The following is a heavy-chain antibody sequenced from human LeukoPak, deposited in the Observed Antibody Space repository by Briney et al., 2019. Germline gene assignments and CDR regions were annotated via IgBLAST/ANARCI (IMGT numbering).Heavy chain of an antibody. J-gene: IGHJ5*02. V-gene: IGHV1-18*01. CDR1: GYTFTSYG. CDR2: ISAYNGNT. D-gene: IGHD5-12*01. CDR3: ARDVGSRDIDWFDP. Sequence: ASVKVSCKASGYTFTSYGISWVRQAPGQGLEWMGRISAYNGNTNYAQKLQGRVTMTTDTSTSTAYMELRSLRSDDTAVYYCARDVGSRDIDWFDPWGQGTLVTVSS.